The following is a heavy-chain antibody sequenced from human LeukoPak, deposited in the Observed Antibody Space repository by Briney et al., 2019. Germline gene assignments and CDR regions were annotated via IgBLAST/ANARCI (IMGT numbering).Heavy chain of an antibody. CDR3: ARDRKGATDWFDP. J-gene: IGHJ5*02. Sequence: SQTLSLTCTVSGGSISSGDYDWGWLRQPPGKGLEWIGYIYYSGSTYYNPSLKSRVTISVDTSKNQFSLRMSSVTAADTAVYYCARDRKGATDWFDPWGQGTLVTVSS. D-gene: IGHD1-26*01. CDR2: IYYSGST. CDR1: GGSISSGDYD. V-gene: IGHV4-30-4*01.